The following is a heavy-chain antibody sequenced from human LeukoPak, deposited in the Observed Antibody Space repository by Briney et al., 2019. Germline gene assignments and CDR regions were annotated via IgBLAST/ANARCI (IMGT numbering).Heavy chain of an antibody. J-gene: IGHJ4*02. V-gene: IGHV3-21*01. D-gene: IGHD2-2*02. CDR2: VSGNSTYT. CDR3: ARNIPLGNYYFDY. Sequence: GGSLRLSCVTSGFKFNAYSVNWVRQAPGRGLEWVSSVSGNSTYTYYADSVMGQFTMSRDNAKNSLYLRMNSLRADDTAVYYCARNIPLGNYYFDYWGQGVLVTVSS. CDR1: GFKFNAYS.